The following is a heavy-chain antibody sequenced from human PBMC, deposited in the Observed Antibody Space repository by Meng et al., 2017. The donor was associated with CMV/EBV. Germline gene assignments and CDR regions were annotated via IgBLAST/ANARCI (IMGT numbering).Heavy chain of an antibody. CDR1: GYTFTGYG. D-gene: IGHD2-21*01. V-gene: IGHV1-18*01. Sequence: QAQPVQSGVEVKKPGASVKVSCKASGYTFTGYGISWVRQAPGQGLEWMGWISVYNGHTNFAQNLQGRVTMTTDTSTSTAYVELRSLRSDDAAIYYCARGVPLGIIYSFDYWGQGTLVTVSS. CDR2: ISVYNGHT. CDR3: ARGVPLGIIYSFDY. J-gene: IGHJ4*01.